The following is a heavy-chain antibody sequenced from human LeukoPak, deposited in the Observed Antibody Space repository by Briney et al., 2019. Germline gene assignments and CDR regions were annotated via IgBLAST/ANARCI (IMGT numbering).Heavy chain of an antibody. V-gene: IGHV3-30*03. CDR3: ASLKLGGYSGYGKVRNYYGMDV. J-gene: IGHJ6*02. CDR2: ISYDGSNK. D-gene: IGHD5-12*01. CDR1: GFTFSSYG. Sequence: GGSLRLSCAASGFTFSSYGMHWVRQAPGKGLEWVAVISYDGSNKYYADSVKGRFTISRDNSKNTLYLQMNSLRAEDTAVYYCASLKLGGYSGYGKVRNYYGMDVWGQGTTVTVSS.